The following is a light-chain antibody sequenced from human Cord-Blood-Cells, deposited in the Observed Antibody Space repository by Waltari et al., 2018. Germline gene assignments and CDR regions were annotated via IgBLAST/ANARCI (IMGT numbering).Light chain of an antibody. CDR2: AAS. CDR3: QQSYSTPLT. J-gene: IGKJ4*01. CDR1: QSISSY. Sequence: IQMTQAPSSLYSSVADSVTLTCRASQSISSYLNWYHQKPGKAPKLLIYAASSLQSGVPSRFSGSGSGTDFTLTISSLQPEDFATYYCQQSYSTPLTFGGGTKVEIK. V-gene: IGKV1-39*01.